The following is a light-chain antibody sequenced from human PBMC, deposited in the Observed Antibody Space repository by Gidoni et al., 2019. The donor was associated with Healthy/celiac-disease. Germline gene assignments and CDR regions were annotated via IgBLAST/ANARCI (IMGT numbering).Light chain of an antibody. J-gene: IGKJ3*01. CDR3: QQYDSFPFT. Sequence: VSWMSQSPSLLSASTGDRVIISWRMSQVISSYLAWYQQKPGQAPDLLIYAAATLHTGVPARFSGSGSGTDFTLTISCLQSEDFATYYCQQYDSFPFTFXPXTKVEIK. V-gene: IGKV1D-8*04. CDR2: AAA. CDR1: QVISSY.